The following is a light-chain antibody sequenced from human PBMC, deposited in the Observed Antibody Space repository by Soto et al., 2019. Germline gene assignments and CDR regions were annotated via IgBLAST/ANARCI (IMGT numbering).Light chain of an antibody. CDR1: QTVSSSY. CDR2: AAS. V-gene: IGKV3-20*01. CDR3: QQSGT. Sequence: EIVLTQSPGTLSLSPGERATLSCRASQTVSSSYLAWYQHKPGQAPRLLIYAASKRALGIPDKFSGSGSGTDFTLTISRLEPEDFAVYYCQQSGTFGQGNKVDIK. J-gene: IGKJ1*01.